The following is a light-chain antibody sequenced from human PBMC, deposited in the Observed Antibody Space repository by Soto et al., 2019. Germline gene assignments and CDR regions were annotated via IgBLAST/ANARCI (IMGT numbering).Light chain of an antibody. CDR2: DVT. CDR3: SSYTSSSTLVV. Sequence: QSALTQPASVSESPGQSITIPCTGTSSDVGGYHYVSWYQQYPGKAPKLLIYDVTNRPSGVSNRFSGSKSGNTASLTISGLQAEDEANSYGSSYTSSSTLVVFGGGTKLTVL. CDR1: SSDVGGYHY. J-gene: IGLJ2*01. V-gene: IGLV2-14*03.